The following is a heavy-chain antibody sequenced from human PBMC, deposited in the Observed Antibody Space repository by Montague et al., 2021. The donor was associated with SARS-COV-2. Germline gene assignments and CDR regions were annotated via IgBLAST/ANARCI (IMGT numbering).Heavy chain of an antibody. D-gene: IGHD2-8*01. J-gene: IGHJ3*02. V-gene: IGHV3-30*04. Sequence: SLRLSCAASGFSFSSFSMHWVRQAPGKGPESLAVVSTDVNEKYYSGSVRGRFTISRDNSKNTVPLQVNSLRVEDTAVYYCVRDPGMNGVDIWGQGTRVTVSS. CDR3: VRDPGMNGVDI. CDR1: GFSFSSFS. CDR2: VSTDVNEK.